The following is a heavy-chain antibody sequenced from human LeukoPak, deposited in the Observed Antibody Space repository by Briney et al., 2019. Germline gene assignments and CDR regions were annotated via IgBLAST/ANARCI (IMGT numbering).Heavy chain of an antibody. D-gene: IGHD3-9*01. CDR2: IRGDGSNR. V-gene: IGHV3-30*02. CDR3: AKDLSERAGQTLRYFDWLFLYFDY. CDR1: GFTFSGYG. J-gene: IGHJ4*02. Sequence: GGSLRLSCAASGFTFSGYGMHWVRQAPGKGLEWVTYIRGDGSNRDYADSVKGRFTISRDNSKNTFYLQMNSLRAEDTAVYYCAKDLSERAGQTLRYFDWLFLYFDYWGQGTLVTVSS.